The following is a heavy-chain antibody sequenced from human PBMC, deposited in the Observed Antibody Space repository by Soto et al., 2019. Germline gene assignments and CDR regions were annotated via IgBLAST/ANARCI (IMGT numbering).Heavy chain of an antibody. CDR1: GGSISSSTYY. Sequence: ETFACTFTVSGGSISSSTYYWGWIRQPPVKVLEWIGSIYYNGSTYYNPSLKSRVAISVYTSNNQFSLKLSSVTAADTAVFYCARMTHHTTVPTRYYFDYWGQANLIPVSS. J-gene: IGHJ4*02. CDR2: IYYNGST. D-gene: IGHD4-17*01. CDR3: ARMTHHTTVPTRYYFDY. V-gene: IGHV4-39*01.